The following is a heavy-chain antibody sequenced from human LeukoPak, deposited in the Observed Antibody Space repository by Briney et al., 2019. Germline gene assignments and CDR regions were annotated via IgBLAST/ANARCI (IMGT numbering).Heavy chain of an antibody. CDR1: GYTFTSFY. J-gene: IGHJ4*02. Sequence: VASVKVSCKASGYTFTSFYIHCVRQAPGQGLEWMGIINPSAGSTTYAQKFQGRITMTRDTSTSTVYMELSSLRSEDTAVYYCARSDGYNLRYWGQGTLVTVSS. V-gene: IGHV1-46*01. CDR3: ARSDGYNLRY. D-gene: IGHD5-24*01. CDR2: INPSAGST.